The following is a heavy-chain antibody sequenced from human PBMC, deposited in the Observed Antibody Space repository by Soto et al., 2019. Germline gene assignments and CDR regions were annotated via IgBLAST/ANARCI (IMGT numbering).Heavy chain of an antibody. D-gene: IGHD3-10*01. J-gene: IGHJ4*02. CDR3: ARGRGFGGQNYFDY. V-gene: IGHV3-30-3*01. CDR1: GFTLSGHA. Sequence: SLRLSCADSGFTLSGHAMHWVRQAPGKGVEWVALISYDGSNKYYADSVTGRFTISRDNSKNTLYLQMDSLRAEDTAVFYCARGRGFGGQNYFDYWGQGALVTVSS. CDR2: ISYDGSNK.